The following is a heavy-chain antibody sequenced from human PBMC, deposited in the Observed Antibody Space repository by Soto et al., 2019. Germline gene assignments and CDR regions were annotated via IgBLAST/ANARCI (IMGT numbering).Heavy chain of an antibody. CDR3: ANGLGYCSSTSCYTFDY. CDR1: GFTFSSYS. J-gene: IGHJ4*02. V-gene: IGHV3-21*01. Sequence: EVQLVESGGGLVKPGGSLRLSCAASGFTFSSYSMNWVRQAPGKGLEWVSSISSSSSYIYYADSVKGRFTISRDNAKNSLYLQMNSLRAEDTAVYYCANGLGYCSSTSCYTFDYWGQGTLVTGSS. D-gene: IGHD2-2*01. CDR2: ISSSSSYI.